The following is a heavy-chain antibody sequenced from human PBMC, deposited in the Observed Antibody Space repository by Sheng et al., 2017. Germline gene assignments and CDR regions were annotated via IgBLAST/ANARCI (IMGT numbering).Heavy chain of an antibody. D-gene: IGHD7-27*01. J-gene: IGHJ4*02. V-gene: IGHV1-69*10. CDR3: AQGPTDSGDLFYFDY. Sequence: QVQLVQSGAEVKKPGSSVKVSCKASGGTFSSYAISWVRQAPGQGLEWMGGIIPILGIANYAQKFQGRVTITADKSTSTAYMELSSLRSEDTAVYYCAQGPTDSGDLFYFDYWGQGTLVTVSS. CDR1: GGTFSSYA. CDR2: IIPILGIA.